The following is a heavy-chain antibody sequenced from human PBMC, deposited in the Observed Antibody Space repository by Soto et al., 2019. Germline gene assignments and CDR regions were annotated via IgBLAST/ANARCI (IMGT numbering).Heavy chain of an antibody. Sequence: SGKVSCKASGGTFSSYTISCVRQAPGQGLEWMGRIIPILGIANYAQKFQGRVTITADKSTSTAYMELSSLRSEDTAVYYCARGGFEDIVVVVAAPGFDPWGQGTLVTVSS. D-gene: IGHD2-15*01. J-gene: IGHJ5*02. CDR1: GGTFSSYT. CDR3: ARGGFEDIVVVVAAPGFDP. V-gene: IGHV1-69*02. CDR2: IIPILGIA.